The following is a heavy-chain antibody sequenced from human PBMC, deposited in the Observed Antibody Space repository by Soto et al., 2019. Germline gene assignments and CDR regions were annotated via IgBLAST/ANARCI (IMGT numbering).Heavy chain of an antibody. CDR1: GYNFTSYA. V-gene: IGHV1-3*01. CDR3: ARDPSSGWYHIDY. J-gene: IGHJ4*02. Sequence: ASVKVSCKASGYNFTSYAMHWVRQAPGQRLEWMGWINAGNGNTKYSQKFQGRVTITRDTSASTAYMELSSLRSEDTAVYYCARDPSSGWYHIDYWGQGTLVTVSS. CDR2: INAGNGNT. D-gene: IGHD6-19*01.